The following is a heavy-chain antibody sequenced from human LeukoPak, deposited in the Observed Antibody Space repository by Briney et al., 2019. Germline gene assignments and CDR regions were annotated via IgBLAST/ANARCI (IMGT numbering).Heavy chain of an antibody. Sequence: SETLSLTCAVYGGSFSGYYWSWIRQPPGTGLEGIGEINHSGSTNYNPSIQSRVTISVDTSKNQFSLKLSSVTAADTAVYYCARGTPVPAAIQGDYFDYWGQGTLVTVSS. V-gene: IGHV4-34*01. CDR2: INHSGST. CDR3: ARGTPVPAAIQGDYFDY. J-gene: IGHJ4*02. CDR1: GGSFSGYY. D-gene: IGHD2-2*02.